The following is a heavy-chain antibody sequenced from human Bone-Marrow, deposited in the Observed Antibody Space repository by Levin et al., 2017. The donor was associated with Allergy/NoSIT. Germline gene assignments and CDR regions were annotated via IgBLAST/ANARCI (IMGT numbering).Heavy chain of an antibody. V-gene: IGHV4-59*01. Sequence: MPSETLSLSCNVSGTSISGSYWSWIRQPPGKGLEWIGHIYSGTTNYNPSLKSRVTISEDTSKNQFSLILTSVTAADTAVYYCVRDGYGSGSYGWFDPWGQGTQVTVAS. D-gene: IGHD3-10*01. J-gene: IGHJ5*02. CDR3: VRDGYGSGSYGWFDP. CDR1: GTSISGSY. CDR2: IYSGTT.